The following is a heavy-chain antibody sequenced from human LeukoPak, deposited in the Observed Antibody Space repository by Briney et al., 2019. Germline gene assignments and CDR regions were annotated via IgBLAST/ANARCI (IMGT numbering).Heavy chain of an antibody. D-gene: IGHD6-19*01. V-gene: IGHV1-2*02. J-gene: IGHJ3*02. Sequence: ASVKVSCKASGYTFTGYYMHWVRQAPGQGLEWMGWINPNSGGTNYAQNFQGRVTMTTDTSTTTAYMELRSLRSDDTAVYYCARVTAVAGGEAFDIWGQGTMVTVSS. CDR1: GYTFTGYY. CDR3: ARVTAVAGGEAFDI. CDR2: INPNSGGT.